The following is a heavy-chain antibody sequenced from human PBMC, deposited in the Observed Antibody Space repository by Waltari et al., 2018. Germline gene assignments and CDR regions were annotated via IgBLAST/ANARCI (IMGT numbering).Heavy chain of an antibody. CDR1: GGTFSSYA. CDR3: ARSDYYDSSGYLYYYYYYMDV. Sequence: QVQLVQSGAEVKKPGSSVKVSCKASGGTFSSYAISWVRQAPGQGREWMGGIIPILGIANYAQKCQGRVTITADESTSTAYMELSSLRSEDTAVYYCARSDYYDSSGYLYYYYYYMDVWGKGTTVTVSS. V-gene: IGHV1-69*04. CDR2: IIPILGIA. D-gene: IGHD3-22*01. J-gene: IGHJ6*03.